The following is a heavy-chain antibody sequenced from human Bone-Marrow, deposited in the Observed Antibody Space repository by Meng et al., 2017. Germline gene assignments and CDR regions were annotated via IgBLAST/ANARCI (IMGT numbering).Heavy chain of an antibody. J-gene: IGHJ6*02. V-gene: IGHV3-33*01. Sequence: GGSLRLSCAASGFTFSSYGMHWVRQAPGKGLEWVAVIWYDGSNKYYADSVKGRFTISRDNSKNTLYLQMNSLRAGDTAVYYCARDSETYGMDVWGQGTTVTVSS. CDR1: GFTFSSYG. CDR2: IWYDGSNK. CDR3: ARDSETYGMDV.